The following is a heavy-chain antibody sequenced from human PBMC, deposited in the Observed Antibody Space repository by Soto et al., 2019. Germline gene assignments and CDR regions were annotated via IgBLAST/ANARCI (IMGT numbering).Heavy chain of an antibody. Sequence: GGSLRLSCAASGFTFDDYAMHWVRQAPGKGLEWVSGISWNSGSIGYADSVKGRFTISRDNAKNSLYLQMNSLRAEDTALYYCAKACRSSGWYCSDYWGQGTLVTVSS. J-gene: IGHJ4*02. CDR2: ISWNSGSI. D-gene: IGHD6-19*01. CDR1: GFTFDDYA. V-gene: IGHV3-9*01. CDR3: AKACRSSGWYCSDY.